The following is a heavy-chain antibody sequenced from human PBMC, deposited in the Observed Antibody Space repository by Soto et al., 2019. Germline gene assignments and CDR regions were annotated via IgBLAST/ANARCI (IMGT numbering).Heavy chain of an antibody. D-gene: IGHD3-16*01. V-gene: IGHV4-39*07. CDR3: ARGDYALVD. J-gene: IGHJ4*02. CDR1: VGSISSSSYY. CDR2: VYGSESF. Sequence: SETLSLTCTVSVGSISSSSYYWGWIRQPPGKGLEWIGYVYGSESFNYNPSLKSRVTISVDTSKNQFSLRLRSVTAADTAVYYCARGDYALVDWGQGTLVTVSS.